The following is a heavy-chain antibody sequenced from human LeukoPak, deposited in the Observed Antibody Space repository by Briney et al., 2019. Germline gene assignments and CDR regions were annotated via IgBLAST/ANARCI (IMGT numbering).Heavy chain of an antibody. CDR2: INPNSGGT. CDR3: GRDLMATDIVVVPAATAPDYYYMDV. Sequence: ASVKVSCKASGYTFTGYYMHWVRQAPGQGLEWMGWINPNSGGTNYSQKFQGRVTMTRDSSISTAYMELSRLRSDDTAVYYCGRDLMATDIVVVPAATAPDYYYMDVWGKGTTVTVSS. V-gene: IGHV1-2*02. CDR1: GYTFTGYY. D-gene: IGHD2-2*01. J-gene: IGHJ6*03.